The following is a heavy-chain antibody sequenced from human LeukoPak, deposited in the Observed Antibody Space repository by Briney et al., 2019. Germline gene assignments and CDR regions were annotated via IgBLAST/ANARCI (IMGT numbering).Heavy chain of an antibody. J-gene: IGHJ5*02. CDR1: GGSFSGYY. CDR2: INHSGST. CDR3: ARDLITMVRGVIITGNWFDP. D-gene: IGHD3-10*01. V-gene: IGHV4-34*01. Sequence: SETLSLTCAVYGGSFSGYYWSWIRQPPGKGLEWIGEINHSGSTNYNPSLKSRVTISVDTSKNQFSLKLSSVTAADTAVYYCARDLITMVRGVIITGNWFDPWGQGTLVTVSS.